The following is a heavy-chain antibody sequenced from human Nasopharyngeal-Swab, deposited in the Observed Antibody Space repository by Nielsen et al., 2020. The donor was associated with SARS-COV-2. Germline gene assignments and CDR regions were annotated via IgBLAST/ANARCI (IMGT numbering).Heavy chain of an antibody. J-gene: IGHJ5*02. D-gene: IGHD6-19*01. V-gene: IGHV4-34*01. CDR3: ARAKQWLVLRWFDP. CDR1: GGSFSGYY. CDR2: INHSGST. Sequence: GSPRLSCAVYGGSFSGYYWSWIRQPPGKGLEWIGEINHSGSTNYNPSLKSRVTISVDTSKNQFSLKLSSVTAADTAVYYCARAKQWLVLRWFDPWGQGTLVTVSS.